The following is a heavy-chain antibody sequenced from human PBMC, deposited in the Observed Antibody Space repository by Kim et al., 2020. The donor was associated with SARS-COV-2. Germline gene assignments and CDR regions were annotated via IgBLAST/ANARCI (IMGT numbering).Heavy chain of an antibody. D-gene: IGHD3-22*01. V-gene: IGHV4-31*02. J-gene: IGHJ3*02. Sequence: NSRVTISVDTSKNQFSLKLSSVTAADTAVYYCARDTYYYDSSGYYDAFDIWGQGTMVTVSS. CDR3: ARDTYYYDSSGYYDAFDI.